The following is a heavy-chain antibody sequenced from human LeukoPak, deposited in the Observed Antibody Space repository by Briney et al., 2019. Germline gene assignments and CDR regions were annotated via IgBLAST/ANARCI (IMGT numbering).Heavy chain of an antibody. V-gene: IGHV3-21*01. CDR1: GFTFSSYS. D-gene: IGHD6-19*01. Sequence: GGSLRLSCAASGFTFSSYSMNWVRQAPGKGLEWVSSISSSSSYIYYADSVKGRFTISRDNAKNSLYLQMNSLRAEDTAVYYCARAGGSLGWYYFDYWGQGTLVTVSS. CDR3: ARAGGSLGWYYFDY. CDR2: ISSSSSYI. J-gene: IGHJ4*02.